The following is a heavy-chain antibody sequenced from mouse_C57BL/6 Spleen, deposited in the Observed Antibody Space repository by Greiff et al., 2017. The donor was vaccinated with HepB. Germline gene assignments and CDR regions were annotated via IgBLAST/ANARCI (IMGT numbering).Heavy chain of an antibody. D-gene: IGHD2-3*01. V-gene: IGHV1-18*01. CDR2: INPNNGGT. Sequence: VQLKESGPELVKPGASVKIPCKASGYTFTDYNMDWVKQSHGKSLEWIGDINPNNGGTIYNQKFKGKATLTVDKSSSTAYMELRSLTSEDTAVYYCARGGSGYYLGAMDYWGQGTSVTVSS. J-gene: IGHJ4*01. CDR3: ARGGSGYYLGAMDY. CDR1: GYTFTDYN.